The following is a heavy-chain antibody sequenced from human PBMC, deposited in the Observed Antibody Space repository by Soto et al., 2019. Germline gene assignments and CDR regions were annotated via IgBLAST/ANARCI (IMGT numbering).Heavy chain of an antibody. CDR3: AKTRRSGYSYNWFDP. CDR1: GGSVSSGSYY. V-gene: IGHV4-61*01. J-gene: IGHJ5*02. CDR2: IYYSGST. D-gene: IGHD3-3*01. Sequence: ATLSLTCTVSGGSVSSGSYYWSWIRQPPGKGLEWIGYIYYSGSTNYNPSLKSRVTISVDTSKNQFSLKLSSVTAADTAVYYCAKTRRSGYSYNWFDPWGQGTLVTVSS.